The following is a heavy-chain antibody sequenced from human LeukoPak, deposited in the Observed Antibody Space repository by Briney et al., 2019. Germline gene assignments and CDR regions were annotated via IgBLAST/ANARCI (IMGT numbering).Heavy chain of an antibody. Sequence: GGSLRLSCAASGFTFSSYAMHWVRQAPGKGLEWVAVISYDGSNKYYADSVKGRFTISRDNSKNTLYLQMNSLRAEDTAVYYCARVSSGWYRGAFDIWGQGTMVTVSS. V-gene: IGHV3-30*04. J-gene: IGHJ3*02. D-gene: IGHD6-19*01. CDR2: ISYDGSNK. CDR3: ARVSSGWYRGAFDI. CDR1: GFTFSSYA.